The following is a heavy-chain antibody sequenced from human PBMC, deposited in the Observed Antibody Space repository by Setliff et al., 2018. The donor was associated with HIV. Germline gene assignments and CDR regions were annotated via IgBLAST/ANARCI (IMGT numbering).Heavy chain of an antibody. V-gene: IGHV7-4-1*02. J-gene: IGHJ5*02. CDR2: INANTGNP. CDR3: ARDYNYASGTYNWFDP. D-gene: IGHD3-10*01. Sequence: ASVKVSCKASGYNFVGYGINWVRQAPGRGLELMGWINANTGNPRYAPGFTGRFVFSLDTSATTAHLQINGLKTDDTAVYYCARDYNYASGTYNWFDPWGQGTLVTVSS. CDR1: GYNFVGYG.